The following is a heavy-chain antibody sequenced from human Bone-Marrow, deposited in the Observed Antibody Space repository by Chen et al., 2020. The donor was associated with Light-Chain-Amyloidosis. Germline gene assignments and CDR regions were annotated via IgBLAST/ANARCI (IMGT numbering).Heavy chain of an antibody. CDR3: ASRDSSSSSGYYYYGMDV. J-gene: IGHJ6*02. Sequence: QVQLVESGGGVVQPGRSLRLSCAASGFTFSSYAMHWVRQAPGKGLEWVAGISYDGSNKDYADSVKGRFTISRDNSKNTLYLQMNSLRAEDTAVYYCASRDSSSSSGYYYYGMDVWGQGTTVTVSS. CDR2: ISYDGSNK. V-gene: IGHV3-30-3*01. D-gene: IGHD6-6*01. CDR1: GFTFSSYA.